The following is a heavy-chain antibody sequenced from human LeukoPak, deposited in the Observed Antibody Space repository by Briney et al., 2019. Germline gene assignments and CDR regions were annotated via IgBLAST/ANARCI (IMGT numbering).Heavy chain of an antibody. Sequence: SETLSPTCTVSGGSITSDHWNWIRQPPGKGLEWIGCIYYSGNTYYNPSLKSRVTISVDMSKNQFSLRLTSVTAADTAVYYCARKNDFDIWGQGTLVTVSS. CDR2: IYYSGNT. J-gene: IGHJ3*02. CDR1: GGSITSDH. D-gene: IGHD2/OR15-2a*01. V-gene: IGHV4-59*01. CDR3: ARKNDFDI.